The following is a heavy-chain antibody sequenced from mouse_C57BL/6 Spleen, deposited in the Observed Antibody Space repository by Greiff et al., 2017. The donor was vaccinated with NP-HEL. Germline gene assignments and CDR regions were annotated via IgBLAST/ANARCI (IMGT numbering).Heavy chain of an antibody. Sequence: QVQLQQPGAELVRPGSSVKLSCKASGYTFTSYWMHWVKQRPIQGLEWIGNIDPSDSDTHYTQQFKDKATLTVDTSSNTAYLPLSSLTAEDSAVYYCAREHYYGSSLYYAMDYWGQGTSVTVAS. D-gene: IGHD1-1*01. CDR2: IDPSDSDT. CDR1: GYTFTSYW. J-gene: IGHJ4*01. V-gene: IGHV1-52*01. CDR3: AREHYYGSSLYYAMDY.